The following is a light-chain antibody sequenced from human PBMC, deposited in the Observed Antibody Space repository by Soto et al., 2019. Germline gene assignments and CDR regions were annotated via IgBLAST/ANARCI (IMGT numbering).Light chain of an antibody. CDR1: DSNIGSNF. CDR3: ASWDDSLSVWV. V-gene: IGLV1-47*01. Sequence: QYVVSQPPSASATTGQRVTISCSGSDSNIGSNFVYWYQQIAGTAPKLIVFRNDQRPSGAPARISGSKSGTSASLDISGLRSEDEADYYCASWDDSLSVWVFGGLTMLNGL. J-gene: IGLJ3*02. CDR2: RND.